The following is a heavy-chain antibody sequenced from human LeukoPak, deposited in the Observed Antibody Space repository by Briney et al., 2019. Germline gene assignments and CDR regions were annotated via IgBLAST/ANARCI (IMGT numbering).Heavy chain of an antibody. D-gene: IGHD3-16*01. V-gene: IGHV3-21*01. J-gene: IGHJ4*02. CDR2: ISSNSNYL. CDR1: GFTFSNYA. CDR3: AKSSLEGGLDS. Sequence: TTGGSLRLSCAASGFTFSNYALSWVRQAPGKGLECVSSISSNSNYLYYADSVKGRFSISRDNAKNSLYLQMNSLRAEDTAVYYCAKSSLEGGLDSWGQGTLVTVSS.